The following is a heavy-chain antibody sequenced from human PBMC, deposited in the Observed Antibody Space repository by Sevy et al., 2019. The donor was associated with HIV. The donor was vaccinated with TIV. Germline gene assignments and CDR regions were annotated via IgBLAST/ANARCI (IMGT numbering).Heavy chain of an antibody. CDR1: GFTFSRYA. CDR2: SSGSGGSGDKT. Sequence: GGSLRLSCAASGFTFSRYAMNWVRLAPGKGLEWVSGSSGSGGSGDKTNYADSVKGRFTISRDDSKNSLYLQLNSLRAEDTAIYYCARKYDSSGYFDYWGQGTLVTVSS. CDR3: ARKYDSSGYFDY. V-gene: IGHV3-23*01. D-gene: IGHD3-22*01. J-gene: IGHJ4*02.